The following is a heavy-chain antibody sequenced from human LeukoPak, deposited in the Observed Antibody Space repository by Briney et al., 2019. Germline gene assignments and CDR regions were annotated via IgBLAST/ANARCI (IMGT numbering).Heavy chain of an antibody. Sequence: TSETLSLTCAVYGGSFSGYYWSWIRQPPVKGLEWIGEINHSGSTNYNPSLKSRVTISVDTSKNQFSLKLSSVTAADTAVYYCARVRPRSIAVAARNAFDIWGQGTMVTVSS. CDR1: GGSFSGYY. CDR2: INHSGST. D-gene: IGHD6-19*01. V-gene: IGHV4-34*01. CDR3: ARVRPRSIAVAARNAFDI. J-gene: IGHJ3*02.